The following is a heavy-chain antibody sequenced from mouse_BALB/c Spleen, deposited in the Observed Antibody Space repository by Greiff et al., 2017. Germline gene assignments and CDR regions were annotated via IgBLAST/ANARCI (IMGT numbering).Heavy chain of an antibody. CDR2: INPYNGDT. D-gene: IGHD1-1*01. CDR3: GRGYYGSSYYAMDY. Sequence: EVQLKESGPELVKPGASVKISCKASGYSFTGYFMNWVKQSHGKSLEWIGRINPYNGDTFYNQKFKGKATLTVDKSSSTAHMELLSLTSEDSAVYYCGRGYYGSSYYAMDYWGQGTSVTVSS. J-gene: IGHJ4*01. CDR1: GYSFTGYF. V-gene: IGHV1-37*01.